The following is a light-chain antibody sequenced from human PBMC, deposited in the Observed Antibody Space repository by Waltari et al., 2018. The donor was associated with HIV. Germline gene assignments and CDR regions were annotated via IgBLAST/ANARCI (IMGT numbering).Light chain of an antibody. CDR1: SSDVGSYNL. Sequence: QSALTQPASVSGSPGQSITISCTGTSSDVGSYNLVSWYQQHPGKAPKLTIYEVSKRPSGVSKRFHGSKSGNTASLTISGRQAEDEADYYCCSYAGTSTYVAFGGGTKLTVL. V-gene: IGLV2-23*02. J-gene: IGLJ2*01. CDR3: CSYAGTSTYVA. CDR2: EVS.